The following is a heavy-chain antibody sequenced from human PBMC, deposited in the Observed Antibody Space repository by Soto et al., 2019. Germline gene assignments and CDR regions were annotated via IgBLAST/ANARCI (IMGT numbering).Heavy chain of an antibody. J-gene: IGHJ4*02. V-gene: IGHV3-30*03. D-gene: IGHD5-18*01. CDR2: ISYDGSNK. Sequence: QVQLVESGGGVVQPGRSLRLSCAASGFTFSSYGMHWVRQAPGKGLEWVAVISYDGSNKYYADSVKGRFTISRDNSKNTLYLQMNSLRAEDTAVYYCARDRAGKQLWLFDYWGQGTLVTFSS. CDR1: GFTFSSYG. CDR3: ARDRAGKQLWLFDY.